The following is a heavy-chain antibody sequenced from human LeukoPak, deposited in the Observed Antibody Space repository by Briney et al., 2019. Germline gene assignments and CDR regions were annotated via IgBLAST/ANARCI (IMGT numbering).Heavy chain of an antibody. CDR3: ARDVVVVPAAVWYNWFDP. Sequence: SETLSLTCTVSGGSISSYYWSWIRQPAGKGLEWIGRIYTSGSTNYNPSLKSRVTMSVDTSKNQFSLKLSSVTAADTAVYYCARDVVVVPAAVWYNWFDPRGQGTLVTVSS. V-gene: IGHV4-4*07. J-gene: IGHJ5*02. D-gene: IGHD2-2*01. CDR1: GGSISSYY. CDR2: IYTSGST.